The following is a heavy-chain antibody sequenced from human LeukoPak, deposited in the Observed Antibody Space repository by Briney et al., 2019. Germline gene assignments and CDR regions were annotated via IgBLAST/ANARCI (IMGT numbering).Heavy chain of an antibody. CDR1: GGSISSYY. J-gene: IGHJ4*02. Sequence: SSETLSLTCTVSGGSISSYYWSWIRQPPGKGLEWIGYIYYSGSTNYNPSLKSRVTISVDTSKNQFSLKLSSVTAADTAVYYCARDYSGSHDYWGQGTLVTVSS. D-gene: IGHD1-26*01. CDR3: ARDYSGSHDY. CDR2: IYYSGST. V-gene: IGHV4-59*01.